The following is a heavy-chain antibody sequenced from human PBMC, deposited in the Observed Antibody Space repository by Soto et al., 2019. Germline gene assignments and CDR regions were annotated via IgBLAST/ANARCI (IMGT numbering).Heavy chain of an antibody. Sequence: EVQLVESGGGLVQPGRSLRLSCVGSGFTFDDYGMHWVRQAPGKGLEWVSGISWDSGSIGYAESVKGRFTISRDNAKKAQYLQMNSLRTEDTALYYCAKARGGIDYWGQGTLVTVSS. CDR3: AKARGGIDY. D-gene: IGHD3-16*01. CDR1: GFTFDDYG. CDR2: ISWDSGSI. J-gene: IGHJ4*02. V-gene: IGHV3-9*01.